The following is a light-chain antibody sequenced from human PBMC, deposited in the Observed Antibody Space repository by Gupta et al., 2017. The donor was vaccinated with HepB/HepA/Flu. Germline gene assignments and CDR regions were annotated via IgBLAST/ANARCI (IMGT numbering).Light chain of an antibody. Sequence: DIVMTQSPDSLAVSLGERATINCKSSRSVLYTSNNKNYLAWYQQKPGQPPILLIYWASTRESGVPDRFSGSGSGTDFTLTISSLQAEDVAVYYCQQYYSTPPLFGQGTKVEIK. J-gene: IGKJ1*01. CDR3: QQYYSTPPL. CDR2: WAS. CDR1: RSVLYTSNNKNY. V-gene: IGKV4-1*01.